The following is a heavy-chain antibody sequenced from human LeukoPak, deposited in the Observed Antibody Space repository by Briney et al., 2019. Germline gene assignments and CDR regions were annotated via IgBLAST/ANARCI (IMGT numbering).Heavy chain of an antibody. CDR1: GGTFSSYA. D-gene: IGHD2-2*01. Sequence: ASVKVSCKASGGTFSSYAISWVRQAPGHGLEWMGGIIPIFGTANYAQKFQGRVTITTDESTSTAYMELSSLRSEDTAVYYCAREADCSSTSCSFDYWGQGTLVTVSS. CDR3: AREADCSSTSCSFDY. J-gene: IGHJ4*02. CDR2: IIPIFGTA. V-gene: IGHV1-69*05.